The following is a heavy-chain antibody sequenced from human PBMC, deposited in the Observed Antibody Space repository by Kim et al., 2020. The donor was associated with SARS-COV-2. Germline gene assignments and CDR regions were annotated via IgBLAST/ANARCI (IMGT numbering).Heavy chain of an antibody. Sequence: GGSLRLSCAASGFTFSDYYMSWIRQAPGKGLEWVSYISSSSSYTNYADSVKGRFTISRDNAKNSLYLQMNSLRAEDTAVYYCARDLYEAAGPLAVAGPFGYWGQGTLVTVSS. D-gene: IGHD6-19*01. CDR3: ARDLYEAAGPLAVAGPFGY. CDR1: GFTFSDYY. V-gene: IGHV3-11*06. CDR2: ISSSSSYT. J-gene: IGHJ4*02.